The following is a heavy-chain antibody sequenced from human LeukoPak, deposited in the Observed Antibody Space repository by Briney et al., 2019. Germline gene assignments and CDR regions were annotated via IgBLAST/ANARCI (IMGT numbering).Heavy chain of an antibody. CDR1: GFTVSSNY. V-gene: IGHV3-53*01. Sequence: GGSLRLSCAASGFTVSSNYMSWVRQAPGKGLEWVSVIYSGGSTYYADSVKGRFTITRDNSKNTLYLKMNSLRAEDTAVYYCARCKGIPFSGSYDYWGQGTLVTVSS. CDR3: ARCKGIPFSGSYDY. CDR2: IYSGGST. D-gene: IGHD1-26*01. J-gene: IGHJ4*02.